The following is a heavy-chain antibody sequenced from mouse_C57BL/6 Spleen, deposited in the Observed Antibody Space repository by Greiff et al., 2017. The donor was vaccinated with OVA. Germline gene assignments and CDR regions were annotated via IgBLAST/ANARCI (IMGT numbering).Heavy chain of an antibody. Sequence: EVKVEESGGGLVKPGGSLKLSCAASGFTFSSYAMSWVRQTPEKRLEWVATISDGGSYTYYPDNVKGRFTISRDNAKNNLYLQMSHLKSEDTAMDYGARELGRQAWFAYGGQGTLV. D-gene: IGHD4-1*01. J-gene: IGHJ3*01. CDR1: GFTFSSYA. CDR3: ARELGRQAWFAY. CDR2: ISDGGSYT. V-gene: IGHV5-4*03.